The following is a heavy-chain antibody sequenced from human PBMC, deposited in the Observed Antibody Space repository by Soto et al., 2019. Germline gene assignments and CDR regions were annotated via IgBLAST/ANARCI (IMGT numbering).Heavy chain of an antibody. V-gene: IGHV4-61*01. D-gene: IGHD4-17*01. Sequence: SVTLSLTCFVSGDFVCSSMYHWNWIRQSPEKGLEWIGCIYYGGTTNYNPSLESRVTMSLDTSKNQFSMNLSSMTAADTAVYFCARSLESTVFDYWGQGTLVTVSS. CDR3: ARSLESTVFDY. CDR2: IYYGGTT. CDR1: GDFVCSSMYH. J-gene: IGHJ4*02.